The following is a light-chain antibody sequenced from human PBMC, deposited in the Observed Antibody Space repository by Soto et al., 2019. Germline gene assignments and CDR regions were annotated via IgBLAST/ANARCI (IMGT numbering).Light chain of an antibody. CDR2: GAY. J-gene: IGKJ5*01. Sequence: EIVFTQSSGTMSLSPGEIPTLSGRASQSVSNNYLAWYQQKPGQAHRLIIYGAYNRATRVPGRFSGWGSGTEFTLTISRLKSEDFAVYYCQQYHSWPQITLGKGTRLEIK. CDR3: QQYHSWPQIT. V-gene: IGKV3-20*01. CDR1: QSVSNNY.